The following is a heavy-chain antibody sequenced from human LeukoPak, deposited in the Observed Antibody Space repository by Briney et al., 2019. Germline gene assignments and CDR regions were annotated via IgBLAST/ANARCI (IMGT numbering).Heavy chain of an antibody. Sequence: SETLSLTCTVSGGSISSYYWSWIRQPPGKGLEWIGYIYYSGSTNYNPSLKSRVTISVDTSKNQFSLKLSSVTAADTAVYYCARGSFGSSWELDYWGQGTLVTVPS. CDR3: ARGSFGSSWELDY. D-gene: IGHD6-13*01. J-gene: IGHJ4*02. CDR1: GGSISSYY. CDR2: IYYSGST. V-gene: IGHV4-59*01.